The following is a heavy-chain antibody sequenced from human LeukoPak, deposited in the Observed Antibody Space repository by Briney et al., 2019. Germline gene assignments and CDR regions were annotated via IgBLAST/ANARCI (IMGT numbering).Heavy chain of an antibody. CDR2: ISSSSSYI. CDR3: ARAGEQWLYAFDI. V-gene: IGHV3-21*01. Sequence: GGSLRLSCAASGVTLSSYAMSWARQAPGKGLEGVSSISSSSSYIYYADSVKGRFTISRDNAKNSLYLQMNSLRAEDTAVYYCARAGEQWLYAFDIWGQGTMVTVSS. J-gene: IGHJ3*02. CDR1: GVTLSSYA. D-gene: IGHD6-19*01.